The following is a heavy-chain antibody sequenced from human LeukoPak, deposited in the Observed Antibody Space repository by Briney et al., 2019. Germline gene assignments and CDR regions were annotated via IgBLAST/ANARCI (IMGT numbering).Heavy chain of an antibody. CDR1: GGSFSGYY. J-gene: IGHJ4*02. D-gene: IGHD3-9*01. CDR3: ARYYYDILTGYFDDY. V-gene: IGHV4-34*01. CDR2: INHSGST. Sequence: MSSETLSLTCAVYGGSFSGYYWSGIRQPPGKGLEWIGEINHSGSTNYNPSLKSRVTISVDTSKNQFSLKLSSVTVADTAVYYCARYYYDILTGYFDDYWGQGTLVTVSS.